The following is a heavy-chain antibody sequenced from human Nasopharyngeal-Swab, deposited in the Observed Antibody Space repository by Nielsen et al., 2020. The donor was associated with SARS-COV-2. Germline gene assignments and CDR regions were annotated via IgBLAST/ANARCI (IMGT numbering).Heavy chain of an antibody. CDR1: GFTFSSYA. D-gene: IGHD3-16*01. Sequence: GESLKISCAASGFTFSSYAMSWVRQAPGKGLEWVSAISGSGGSTYYADSVKGRFTISRDNSKNTLYLQMNSLRVEDTAVYYCAKVGGGVDYWGQGTLVTVSS. V-gene: IGHV3-23*01. CDR2: ISGSGGST. J-gene: IGHJ4*02. CDR3: AKVGGGVDY.